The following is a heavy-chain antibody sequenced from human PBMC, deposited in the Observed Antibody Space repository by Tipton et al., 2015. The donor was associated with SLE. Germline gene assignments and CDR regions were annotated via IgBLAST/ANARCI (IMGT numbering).Heavy chain of an antibody. V-gene: IGHV1-8*01. J-gene: IGHJ4*02. CDR3: ARAPPQLGFDY. CDR2: MNPNSGNT. D-gene: IGHD5-24*01. Sequence: QLVQSGAEVKKPGASVKVSCKASGYTFTSFDINWVRQATGQGLEWMGWMNPNSGNTAYAQKFQGRVTMTRDTSISTAYMELSSRRSEDTAVYYCARAPPQLGFDYWGQGTLVTVSS. CDR1: GYTFTSFD.